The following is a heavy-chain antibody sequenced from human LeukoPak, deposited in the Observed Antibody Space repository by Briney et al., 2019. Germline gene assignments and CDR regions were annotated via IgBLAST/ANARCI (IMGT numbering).Heavy chain of an antibody. J-gene: IGHJ6*02. V-gene: IGHV4-34*01. CDR2: INHSGST. CDR3: ARDPRYFDWLEKNYYYYGMDV. CDR1: GGSFSGYY. D-gene: IGHD3-9*01. Sequence: SETLSLTCAVYGGSFSGYYWSWIRQPPGKGPEWIGEINHSGSTNYNPSLKSRVTISVDTSKNQFSLKLSSVTAADTAVYYCARDPRYFDWLEKNYYYYGMDVWGQGTTVTVSS.